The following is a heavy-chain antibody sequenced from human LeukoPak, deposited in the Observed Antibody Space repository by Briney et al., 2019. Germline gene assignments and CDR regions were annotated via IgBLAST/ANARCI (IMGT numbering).Heavy chain of an antibody. CDR1: GFTFSRYA. CDR2: ISGSGGST. J-gene: IGHJ4*02. D-gene: IGHD3-22*01. Sequence: PGGSLRLCCAASGFTFSRYAMSWVRQAPGKGLEWVSAISGSGGSTYYADSVKGRFTISRDNSKNTLYLQMNSLRAEDTAVYSCAKDAYYYDSSGYYAAIDYWGQGTLVTVSS. CDR3: AKDAYYYDSSGYYAAIDY. V-gene: IGHV3-23*01.